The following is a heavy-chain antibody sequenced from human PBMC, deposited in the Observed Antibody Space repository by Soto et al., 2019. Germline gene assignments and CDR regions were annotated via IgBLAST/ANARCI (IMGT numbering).Heavy chain of an antibody. J-gene: IGHJ5*02. CDR3: ARVHRVEITIFGVVISNLNWFDP. CDR1: GGSVSSGSYY. Sequence: ASETLSLTCTVSGGSVSSGSYYWSWIRQPPGKGLEWIGYIYYSGSTNYNPSLKSRVTISVDTSKNQFSLKLSSVTAADTAVYYCARVHRVEITIFGVVISNLNWFDPWGQGTLVTVSS. CDR2: IYYSGST. V-gene: IGHV4-61*01. D-gene: IGHD3-3*01.